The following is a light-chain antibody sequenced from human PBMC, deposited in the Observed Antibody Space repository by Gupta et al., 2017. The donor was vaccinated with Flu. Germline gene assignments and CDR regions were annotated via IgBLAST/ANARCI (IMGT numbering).Light chain of an antibody. J-gene: IGLJ3*02. V-gene: IGLV2-8*01. CDR1: SSDVGGYNY. Sequence: QSALTQPPSASGSPGQSVTISCTGTSSDVGGYNYVSWYQHHPGRAPKLIIYEVNRRPSGVPDRFSGSKFYNTASLTVSGLQAEDEADYYCSSYAGKNNWLFAGGTKLTVL. CDR3: SSYAGKNNWL. CDR2: EVN.